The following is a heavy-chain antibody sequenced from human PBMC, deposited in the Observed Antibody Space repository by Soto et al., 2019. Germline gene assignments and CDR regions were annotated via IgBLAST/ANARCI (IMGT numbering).Heavy chain of an antibody. CDR3: ARIRDSSGYYSAPRPSDFDY. J-gene: IGHJ4*02. D-gene: IGHD3-22*01. Sequence: ASVKVSCKASGYTFTSYGISWVRQAPGQGLEWMGWISAYNGNTNYAQKLQGRVTMTTDTSTSTAYMELRSLRSDDTAVYYCARIRDSSGYYSAPRPSDFDYWGQGTLVTAPQ. V-gene: IGHV1-18*01. CDR2: ISAYNGNT. CDR1: GYTFTSYG.